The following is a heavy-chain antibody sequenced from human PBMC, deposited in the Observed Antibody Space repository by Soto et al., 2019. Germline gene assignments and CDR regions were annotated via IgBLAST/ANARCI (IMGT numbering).Heavy chain of an antibody. V-gene: IGHV4-34*01. CDR2: INHSGST. D-gene: IGHD2-2*01. CDR3: ARGVVVPAATTRYWYFDL. CDR1: GGSFIGYY. J-gene: IGHJ2*01. Sequence: SETLSLTCAVYGGSFIGYYCIFIRHPPLKWLEWIGEINHSGSTNYNPSLKSRVTISVDTSKNQFSLKLSSVTAADTAVYYCARGVVVPAATTRYWYFDLWGRGTLVTVSS.